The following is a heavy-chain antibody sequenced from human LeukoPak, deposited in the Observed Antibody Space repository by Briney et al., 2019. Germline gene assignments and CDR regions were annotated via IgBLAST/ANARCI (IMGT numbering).Heavy chain of an antibody. J-gene: IGHJ4*02. Sequence: GGSLRLSCAASGFTFNTYTMNWVRQAPGKGLEWVSYISGSSGIIDYADSVRGRFTISRDNSKNTLYLQMNSLRAEDTAVYYCAKRGTDDYVWGSYHFDYWGQGTLVTVSS. D-gene: IGHD3-16*02. V-gene: IGHV3-48*01. CDR2: ISGSSGII. CDR3: AKRGTDDYVWGSYHFDY. CDR1: GFTFNTYT.